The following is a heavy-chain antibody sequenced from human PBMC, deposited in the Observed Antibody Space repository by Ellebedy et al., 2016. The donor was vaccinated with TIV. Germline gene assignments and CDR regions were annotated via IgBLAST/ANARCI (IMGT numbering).Heavy chain of an antibody. V-gene: IGHV3-69-1*01. CDR3: ARGSPGSVTMVTLFDS. CDR2: ISSSGTI. CDR1: GFSFNNAW. Sequence: GGSLRLXXAASGFSFNNAWMTWVRQAPGKGLEWVSYISSSGTIYYADSVKGRFTISRDNAKNTLYLQMNSLRAEDTALYYCARGSPGSVTMVTLFDSWGQGTLVTVSS. D-gene: IGHD4/OR15-4a*01. J-gene: IGHJ4*02.